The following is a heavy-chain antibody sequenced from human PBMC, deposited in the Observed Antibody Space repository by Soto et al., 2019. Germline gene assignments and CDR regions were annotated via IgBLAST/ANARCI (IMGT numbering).Heavy chain of an antibody. J-gene: IGHJ4*02. D-gene: IGHD3-10*01. Sequence: QVQLQESGPGLVKPSETLSLTCTVSGGSISSYYWSWIRQPPGKGLEWIGDIYYSGSTNYNPSLKSRVTISVDTSKNQFSLKLSSVTAADTAVYYCARVPRGNYGYPSYFDYWGQGTLVTVSS. CDR2: IYYSGST. CDR1: GGSISSYY. CDR3: ARVPRGNYGYPSYFDY. V-gene: IGHV4-59*01.